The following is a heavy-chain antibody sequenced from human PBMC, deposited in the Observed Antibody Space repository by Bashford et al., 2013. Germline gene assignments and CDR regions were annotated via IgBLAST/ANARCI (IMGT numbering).Heavy chain of an antibody. Sequence: SGPTLVKPTQTLTLTCTFSGFSLSTSGVGVGWIRQPPGKALEWLALIYWDDDKRYSPSLKTRLTITKDTSKNQVVLTMTNMDPVDTATYYCAHAPPVDYSNYGWFGPWGQGTLVTVSS. CDR1: GFSLSTSGVG. D-gene: IGHD4-11*01. J-gene: IGHJ5*02. CDR2: IYWDDDK. V-gene: IGHV2-5*02. CDR3: AHAPPVDYSNYGWFGP.